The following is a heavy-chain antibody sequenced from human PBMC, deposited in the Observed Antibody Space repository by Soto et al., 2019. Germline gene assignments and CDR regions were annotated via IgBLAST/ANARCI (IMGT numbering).Heavy chain of an antibody. CDR1: DYFFISGYF. J-gene: IGHJ4*02. Sequence: NRXATLAFTYVDHDYFFISGYFWACIRHPPGKGLEWIGTVYHTESTYYSPSLKGRVTISVDTSKNLFSLNLNSVTSADAAVYYCGRYFHTYRGPPIWGQGTLVTVSS. D-gene: IGHD3-16*02. CDR2: VYHTEST. CDR3: GRYFHTYRGPPI. V-gene: IGHV4-38-2*01.